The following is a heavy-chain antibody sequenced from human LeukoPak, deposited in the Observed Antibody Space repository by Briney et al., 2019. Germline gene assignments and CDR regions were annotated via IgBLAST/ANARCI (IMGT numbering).Heavy chain of an antibody. V-gene: IGHV3-23*01. CDR2: ISGSGGST. CDR1: GFTFNNYG. Sequence: GGSLRLSCVASGFTFNNYGMRWVRQAPGKGLEWVSAISGSGGSTYYADSVKGRFTISRDNSKNTLYLQMNSLRAEDTAVYYCAKGNDILTGSPFDYWGQGTLVTVSS. J-gene: IGHJ4*02. CDR3: AKGNDILTGSPFDY. D-gene: IGHD3-9*01.